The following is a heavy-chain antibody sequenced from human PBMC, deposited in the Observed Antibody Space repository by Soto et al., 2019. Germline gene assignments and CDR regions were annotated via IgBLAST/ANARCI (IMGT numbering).Heavy chain of an antibody. CDR1: GFTFNIYW. D-gene: IGHD2-15*01. Sequence: GGSLRLSCAASGFTFNIYWMHWVRQAPGKGLVWVSRINSDGSSTTYADSVKGRFTISRDNAKNTLYLQMNSLRAEDTAVYYCARDQTYTPDYWALGTLVTVSS. J-gene: IGHJ4*02. CDR3: ARDQTYTPDY. CDR2: INSDGSST. V-gene: IGHV3-74*01.